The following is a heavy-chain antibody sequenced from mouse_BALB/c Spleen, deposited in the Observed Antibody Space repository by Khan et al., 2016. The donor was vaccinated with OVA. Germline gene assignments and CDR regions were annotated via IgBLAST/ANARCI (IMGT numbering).Heavy chain of an antibody. Sequence: QVQLQQSGPELVKPGASVQMSCKASGYTFSDYVISWVKLRAGQGLEWIGEIYPGSGSAYYNEKFKGKATLTADKSSNTAYIQLSSLTSEDSAVYFCARSYDGAWFAYWGQGTLVTVS. J-gene: IGHJ3*01. CDR3: ARSYDGAWFAY. D-gene: IGHD1-1*01. CDR1: GYTFSDYV. V-gene: IGHV1-77*01. CDR2: IYPGSGSA.